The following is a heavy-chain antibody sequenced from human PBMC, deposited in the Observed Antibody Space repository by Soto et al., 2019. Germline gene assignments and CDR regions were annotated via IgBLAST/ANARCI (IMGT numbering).Heavy chain of an antibody. Sequence: GGSLRLSCAASGFTFSSYEMNWVRQAPGKGLERVSYISSSGSSIYYADSVKGRFTISRDNAKNSLHLQMNSLRAEDTAVYYCAGGYGSGSYFYHDMDVWGQGTTVTVSS. CDR3: AGGYGSGSYFYHDMDV. CDR1: GFTFSSYE. D-gene: IGHD3-10*01. CDR2: ISSSGSSI. V-gene: IGHV3-48*03. J-gene: IGHJ6*02.